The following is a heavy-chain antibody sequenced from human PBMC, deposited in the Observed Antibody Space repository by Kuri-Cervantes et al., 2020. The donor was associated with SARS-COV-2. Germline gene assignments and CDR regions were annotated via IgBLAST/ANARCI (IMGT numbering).Heavy chain of an antibody. CDR2: IIPILGIA. D-gene: IGHD6-19*01. J-gene: IGHJ4*02. CDR1: GGTFSRYA. CDR3: ARDQGIAVAGY. Sequence: SVKVSCKASGGTFSRYAISWVRQAPGQGLEWMGRIIPILGIANYAQKFQGRVTITADESTSTAYMELSSLRSEDTAVYYCARDQGIAVAGYWGQGTLVTVSS. V-gene: IGHV1-69*04.